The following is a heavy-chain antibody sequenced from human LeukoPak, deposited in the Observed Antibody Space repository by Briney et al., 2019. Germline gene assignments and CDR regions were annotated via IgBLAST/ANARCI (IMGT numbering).Heavy chain of an antibody. D-gene: IGHD3-22*01. CDR1: GYTFTGYY. CDR3: ARGDSSGSQDAFDI. Sequence: ASVKVSCKASGYTFTGYYMHWVRQAPGQGLEWMGRINPNSGGTNYAQKFQGRVTMTRDTSISTAYMELSRLRSDDTAVYYCARGDSSGSQDAFDIWGQGTMVTVPS. J-gene: IGHJ3*02. V-gene: IGHV1-2*06. CDR2: INPNSGGT.